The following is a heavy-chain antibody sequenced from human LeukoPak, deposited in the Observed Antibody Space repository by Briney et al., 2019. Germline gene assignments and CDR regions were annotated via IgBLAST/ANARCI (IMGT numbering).Heavy chain of an antibody. V-gene: IGHV3-53*01. CDR2: IYSGGST. J-gene: IGHJ3*02. D-gene: IGHD6-13*01. Sequence: GGSLRLSXAASGFTVSSNYMSWVRQAPGKGLEWVSVIYSGGSTYYADSVKGRFTISRDNSKNTLYLQMNSLRAEDTAVYYCARGRAGYAFDIWGQGTMVTVSS. CDR3: ARGRAGYAFDI. CDR1: GFTVSSNY.